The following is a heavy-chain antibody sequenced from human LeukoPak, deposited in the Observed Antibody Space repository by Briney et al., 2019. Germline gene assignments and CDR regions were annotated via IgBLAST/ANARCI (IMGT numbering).Heavy chain of an antibody. CDR3: ARRSAGYGIDY. J-gene: IGHJ4*02. D-gene: IGHD2-15*01. CDR2: IFPGDSDT. V-gene: IGHV5-51*01. Sequence: GESLKISCKGSGYSFTSYWIGWVRQMPGKGLEWMGIIFPGDSDTRYSPTFQGQVTISADKSISTAYLQWSSLKASDSAMYYCARRSAGYGIDYWGQGTLVTVSS. CDR1: GYSFTSYW.